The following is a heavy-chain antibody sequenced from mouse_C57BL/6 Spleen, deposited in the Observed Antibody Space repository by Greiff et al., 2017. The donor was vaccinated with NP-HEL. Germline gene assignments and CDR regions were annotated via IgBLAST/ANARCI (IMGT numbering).Heavy chain of an antibody. CDR2: IYPGDGDT. D-gene: IGHD1-1*01. Sequence: QVQLQQSGAELVKPGASVKISCKASGYAFSSYWMNWVKQRPGKGLAWIGQIYPGDGDTNYNGKFKGKATLTADKSSSTAYMQLSSLTSEDSAVYFCARRGYGSSYRDYWGQGTTLTVSS. CDR3: ARRGYGSSYRDY. V-gene: IGHV1-80*01. J-gene: IGHJ2*01. CDR1: GYAFSSYW.